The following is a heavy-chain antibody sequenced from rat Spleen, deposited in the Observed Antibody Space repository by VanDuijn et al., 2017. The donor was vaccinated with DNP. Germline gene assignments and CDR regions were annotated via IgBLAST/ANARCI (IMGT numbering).Heavy chain of an antibody. J-gene: IGHJ2*01. Sequence: EVLLVESDGGLVQPGRSLKLSCAVSGITFSDHNMAWVRQSLKKGLEWVAVIIYDGSNTFYRDSVKGRFTISSDNAKSTLYLQMDSLRSEETATYYCARHDNYFDYWGQGVMVTVSS. CDR3: ARHDNYFDY. V-gene: IGHV5-7*01. CDR1: GITFSDHN. CDR2: IIYDGSNT.